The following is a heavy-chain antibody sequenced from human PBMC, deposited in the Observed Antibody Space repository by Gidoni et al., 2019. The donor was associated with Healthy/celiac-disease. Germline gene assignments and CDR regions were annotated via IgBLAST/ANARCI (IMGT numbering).Heavy chain of an antibody. D-gene: IGHD2-21*02. J-gene: IGHJ4*02. Sequence: EVQLVESGGGLVQPGWSMRLPCASSVFTFADYAMHWVRQAPGKGLEWVSVISWNSGSRGYADSVKGRFTISRDNAKNSLYLQMNSLRAEDTALYYCAKDNCGGDCYPDYWGQGTLVTVSS. V-gene: IGHV3-9*01. CDR1: VFTFADYA. CDR2: ISWNSGSR. CDR3: AKDNCGGDCYPDY.